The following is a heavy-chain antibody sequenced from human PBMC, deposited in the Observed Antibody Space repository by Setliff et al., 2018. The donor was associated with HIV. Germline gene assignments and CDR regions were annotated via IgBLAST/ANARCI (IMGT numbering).Heavy chain of an antibody. V-gene: IGHV3-30*02. Sequence: RLSCATSGLTFSNCGMHWVRQAPGKGLEWVASIRSDGSNKYYADSVTGRFTISRGDSKNTLYLQMNSLRAEDTAVYYCAKDKGQKYADYWGQGTMVTVSS. CDR2: IRSDGSNK. J-gene: IGHJ4*02. D-gene: IGHD3-10*01. CDR3: AKDKGQKYADY. CDR1: GLTFSNCG.